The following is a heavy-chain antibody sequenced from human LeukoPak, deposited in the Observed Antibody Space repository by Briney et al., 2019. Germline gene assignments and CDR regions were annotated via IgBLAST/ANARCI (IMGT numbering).Heavy chain of an antibody. CDR3: AKDIYYGSGSYYYRY. D-gene: IGHD3-10*01. V-gene: IGHV3-9*01. Sequence: PGGSLRLSCAASGFTFDDYAMHWVRQAPGQGLEWVSGISWNSGSIGYADSVKGRFTISRDNAKNSLYLQMNSLRAEDTALYYCAKDIYYGSGSYYYRYWGQGTLVTVSS. J-gene: IGHJ4*02. CDR2: ISWNSGSI. CDR1: GFTFDDYA.